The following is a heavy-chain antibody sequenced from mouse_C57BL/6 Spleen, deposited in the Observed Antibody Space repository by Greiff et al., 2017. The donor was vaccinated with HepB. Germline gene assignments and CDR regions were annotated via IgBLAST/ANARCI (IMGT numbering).Heavy chain of an antibody. J-gene: IGHJ3*01. CDR2: INPSTGGT. Sequence: EVQLQQSGPELVKPGASVKISCKASGYSFTGYYMNWVKQSPEKSLEWIGEINPSTGGTTYNQKFKAKATLTIDKSYSTAYMQLKSLTSEDSAVYYCATSYSRGWFAYWGQGTLVTVSA. V-gene: IGHV1-42*01. CDR1: GYSFTGYY. CDR3: ATSYSRGWFAY.